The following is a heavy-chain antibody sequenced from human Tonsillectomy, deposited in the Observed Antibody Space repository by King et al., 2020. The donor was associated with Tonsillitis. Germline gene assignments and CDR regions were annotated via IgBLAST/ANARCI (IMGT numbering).Heavy chain of an antibody. V-gene: IGHV4-39*01. D-gene: IGHD3-22*01. Sequence: QLQESGPGLVKPSETLSLTCTVSGGSISSSSYYWGWIRQPPGKGLEWIGSIYYSGSTYYNPSLKSRVTISVDTSKNQFSLKLSSVTAADTAVYYCAGTYYYYSSGYYSFDYWGQGTLVTVSS. J-gene: IGHJ4*02. CDR2: IYYSGST. CDR1: GGSISSSSYY. CDR3: AGTYYYYSSGYYSFDY.